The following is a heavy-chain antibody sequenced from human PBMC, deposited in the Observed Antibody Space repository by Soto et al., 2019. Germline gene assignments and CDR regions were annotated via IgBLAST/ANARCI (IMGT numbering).Heavy chain of an antibody. J-gene: IGHJ4*02. V-gene: IGHV3-30-3*01. Sequence: GGSLRLSCAASGFTFDDYVMHWVRRAPGKGLEWVAVISYDGSNKYYADSVKGRFTISRDNSKNTLYLQMNSLRAEDTAVYYCARGRYSSSSSYFDYWGQGTLVTVSS. CDR3: ARGRYSSSSSYFDY. CDR2: ISYDGSNK. D-gene: IGHD6-6*01. CDR1: GFTFDDYV.